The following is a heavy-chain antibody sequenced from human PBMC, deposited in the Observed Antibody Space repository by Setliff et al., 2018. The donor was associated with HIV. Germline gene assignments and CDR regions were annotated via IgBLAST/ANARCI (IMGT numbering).Heavy chain of an antibody. J-gene: IGHJ4*02. CDR1: GFTFDDYG. Sequence: LSCAASGFTFDDYGMSWVRQAPGKGLEWVSGINWNGGSTGYADSVKGRFTISRDNSKNTLYLQMNSLRAEDTAVYYCARGGFGVVIIERLGVDYWGQGTKVTVSS. CDR3: ARGGFGVVIIERLGVDY. V-gene: IGHV3-20*04. CDR2: INWNGGST. D-gene: IGHD3-3*01.